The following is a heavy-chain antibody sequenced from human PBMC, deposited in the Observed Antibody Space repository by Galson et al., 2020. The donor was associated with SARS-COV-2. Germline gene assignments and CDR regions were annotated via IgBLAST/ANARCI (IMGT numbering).Heavy chain of an antibody. CDR1: GSSFTPSA. D-gene: IGHD2-21*01. Sequence: GESLKISCVVSGSSFTPSAISWVRQAPGKGLEWVSSISGAGGGTYYADSVRGRFIVSRDNSQNIIYLHLKNLRIEDTAVYYCAKDVEWLDPWGQGTLVTVS. V-gene: IGHV3-23*01. CDR2: ISGAGGGT. J-gene: IGHJ5*02. CDR3: AKDVEWLDP.